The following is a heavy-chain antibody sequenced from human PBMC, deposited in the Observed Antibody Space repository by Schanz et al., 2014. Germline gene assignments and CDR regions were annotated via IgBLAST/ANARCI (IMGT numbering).Heavy chain of an antibody. V-gene: IGHV3-11*06. Sequence: QVQLVESGGGLVKPGGSLTLSFSSSFFTFLSPCMTWIRQAPGKGLEWVAYMYSDGSYTNYPDSVKGRFTISRDRAKKSRQLQMNSLGAEDTAVYYCASRIVANNNYYGMDVWGQGTTVTVSS. J-gene: IGHJ6*02. CDR3: ASRIVANNNYYGMDV. D-gene: IGHD5-12*01. CDR2: MYSDGSYT. CDR1: FFTFLSPC.